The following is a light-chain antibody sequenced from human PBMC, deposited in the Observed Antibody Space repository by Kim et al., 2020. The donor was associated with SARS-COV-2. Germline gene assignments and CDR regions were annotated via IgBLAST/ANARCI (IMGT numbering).Light chain of an antibody. CDR2: KNN. J-gene: IGLJ2*01. CDR3: AAWDDSLSGPV. Sequence: GQQVTSSCYGGCSNIESNYVDWDQQFAGTAPKLLIYKNNQRHTGVPDRFSGSKSGTSASLAISGLRSEDEADYYCAAWDDSLSGPVFGGGTQLAVL. CDR1: CSNIESNY. V-gene: IGLV1-47*01.